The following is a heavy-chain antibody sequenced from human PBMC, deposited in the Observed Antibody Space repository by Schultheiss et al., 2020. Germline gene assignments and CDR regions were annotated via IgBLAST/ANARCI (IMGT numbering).Heavy chain of an antibody. J-gene: IGHJ4*02. V-gene: IGHV5-51*01. D-gene: IGHD2-15*01. CDR3: ARRGYCSGDSCYSLNY. Sequence: GESLKISCKGSGYSFTSYWIGWVRQMPGKGLEWMGIIYPGDSDTRYSPSFQGQVTISADKSISTAYLQWSSLKASDTAMYYCARRGYCSGDSCYSLNYWGQGTLVTVSS. CDR1: GYSFTSYW. CDR2: IYPGDSDT.